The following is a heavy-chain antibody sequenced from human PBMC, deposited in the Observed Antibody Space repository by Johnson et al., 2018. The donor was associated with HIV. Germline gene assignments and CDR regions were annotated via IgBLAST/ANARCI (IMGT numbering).Heavy chain of an antibody. CDR2: IAHDESIT. Sequence: QVQLVESGGGVVQPGGSLRLSCAASGFTFADYGMHWVRQPPGKGLERVAFIAHDESITHYADSVKGRFTMSRDNSKNTLYLHMKSLRPEDTSIYYCAKDDNLGVWYSDAFEVWGQGTVVTVSS. D-gene: IGHD6-19*01. CDR3: AKDDNLGVWYSDAFEV. V-gene: IGHV3-30*02. J-gene: IGHJ3*01. CDR1: GFTFADYG.